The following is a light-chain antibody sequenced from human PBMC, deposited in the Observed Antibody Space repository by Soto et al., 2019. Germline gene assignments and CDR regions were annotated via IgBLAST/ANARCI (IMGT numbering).Light chain of an antibody. CDR2: LGS. CDR3: MQALQTPRFT. CDR1: QSLLHSNGYNY. Sequence: DIVMTQSPLSLPVTPGEPASISCRASQSLLHSNGYNYLDWYLQKPGQSPQLLIYLGSNRASGVPDRFSGSGSGTDFTLNISRVEAEDVGVYYCMQALQTPRFTFGPGPKVDIK. V-gene: IGKV2-28*01. J-gene: IGKJ3*01.